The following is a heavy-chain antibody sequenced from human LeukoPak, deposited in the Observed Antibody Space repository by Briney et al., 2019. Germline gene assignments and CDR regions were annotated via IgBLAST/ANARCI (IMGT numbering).Heavy chain of an antibody. CDR1: GFTFSDYY. CDR2: ISSSSSYI. Sequence: GGSLRLSCAASGFTFSDYYMSWIRQAPGKGLEWVSSISSSSSYIYYADSVKGRFTISRDNAKNSLYLQMNSLRAEDTAVYYCARDLTIFGVANNAFDIWGQGTMVTVSS. V-gene: IGHV3-11*06. CDR3: ARDLTIFGVANNAFDI. J-gene: IGHJ3*02. D-gene: IGHD3-3*01.